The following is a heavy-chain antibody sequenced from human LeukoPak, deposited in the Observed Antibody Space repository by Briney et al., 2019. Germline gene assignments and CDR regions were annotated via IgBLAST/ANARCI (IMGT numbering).Heavy chain of an antibody. CDR1: GGSFGGYY. CDR2: INHSGST. J-gene: IGHJ4*02. V-gene: IGHV4-34*01. CDR3: VTYYFDSSGPKKNY. Sequence: SETLSLTGAVYGGSFGGYYWSWIRQPPGKGLEWIGEINHSGSTNYNPSLKSRVTISVDTSKKQFSLKLSSVTAADTAVYYCVTYYFDSSGPKKNYWGQGTLVTVSS. D-gene: IGHD3-22*01.